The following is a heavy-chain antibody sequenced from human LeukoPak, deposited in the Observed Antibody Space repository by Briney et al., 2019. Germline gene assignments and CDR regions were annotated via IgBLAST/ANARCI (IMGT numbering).Heavy chain of an antibody. Sequence: SETLSLTCTVSGGSISSSSYYWGWIRQPPGKGLEWIGSIYYSGSTYCNPSLKSRVTISLDTSKNQFSLKLSSVTAADTAVYYCARDERYDSSGYPFDYWGQGTLVTVSS. D-gene: IGHD3-22*01. CDR2: IYYSGST. CDR1: GGSISSSSYY. CDR3: ARDERYDSSGYPFDY. V-gene: IGHV4-39*07. J-gene: IGHJ4*02.